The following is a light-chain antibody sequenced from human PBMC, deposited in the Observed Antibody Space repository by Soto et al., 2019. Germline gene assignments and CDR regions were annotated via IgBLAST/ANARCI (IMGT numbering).Light chain of an antibody. Sequence: EIVMTQSPATLSVSPGERATLSCRASQSVSGNLAWYQQKPGQAPRLLIYAASTRATGIPARFSGSGSGTEFTLTISSLQSEDFAVYYCQQYNNWWTFGQGTKVEIK. V-gene: IGKV3-15*01. CDR1: QSVSGN. CDR2: AAS. CDR3: QQYNNWWT. J-gene: IGKJ1*01.